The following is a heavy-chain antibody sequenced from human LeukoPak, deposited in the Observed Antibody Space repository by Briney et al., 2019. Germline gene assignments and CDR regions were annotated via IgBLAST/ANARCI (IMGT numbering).Heavy chain of an antibody. CDR2: INPSGCST. J-gene: IGHJ4*02. CDR1: GYTFTSYY. CDR3: ARGVTYYDFWSGYSYKPYYFDY. V-gene: IGHV1-46*01. Sequence: GASVKVSCKASGYTFTSYYMHWVRQAPGQGLEWMGIINPSGCSTSYAQKFQGKVTMTRDMSTSTVYMELSSLRSEDTAVYYCARGVTYYDFWSGYSYKPYYFDYWGQGTLVTVSS. D-gene: IGHD3-3*01.